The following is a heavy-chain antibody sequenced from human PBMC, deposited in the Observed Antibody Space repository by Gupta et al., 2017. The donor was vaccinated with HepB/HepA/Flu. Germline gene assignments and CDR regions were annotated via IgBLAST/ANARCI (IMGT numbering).Heavy chain of an antibody. CDR1: GGSFSGYY. Sequence: QVQLHQWGAGLLRPSETLSLSCGVNGGSFSGYYWHWIRQSPGKGPEWIGQVNHRGTTNYNPSLKSRVTISIDTSQTQFSLRLTSVTAAETAVYYCARGSRDNQLSSWFDPWGQGTLVTVSS. V-gene: IGHV4-34*01. CDR3: ARGSRDNQLSSWFDP. D-gene: IGHD1-1*01. CDR2: VNHRGTT. J-gene: IGHJ5*02.